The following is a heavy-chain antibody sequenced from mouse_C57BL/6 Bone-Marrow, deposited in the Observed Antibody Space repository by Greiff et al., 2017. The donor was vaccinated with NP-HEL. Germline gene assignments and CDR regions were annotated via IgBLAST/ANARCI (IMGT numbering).Heavy chain of an antibody. V-gene: IGHV5-6*01. J-gene: IGHJ3*01. CDR1: GFTFSSYG. CDR3: ARLGLACFAY. CDR2: ISSGGSYT. D-gene: IGHD6-1*01. Sequence: EVKLMESGGDLVKPGGSLKLSCAASGFTFSSYGMSWVRQTPDKRLEWVATISSGGSYTYYPDSVKGRFTISRDNAKNTLYLQMSSLKSEDTAMYYCARLGLACFAYWGQGTLVTVSA.